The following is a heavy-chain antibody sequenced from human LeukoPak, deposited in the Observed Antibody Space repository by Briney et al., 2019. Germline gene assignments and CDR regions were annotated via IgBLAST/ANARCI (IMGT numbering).Heavy chain of an antibody. CDR1: GFTFSSYG. J-gene: IGHJ5*02. CDR3: ARDPDHRSSTSCFSWFDP. V-gene: IGHV3-33*01. CDR2: IWYDGSNK. D-gene: IGHD2-2*01. Sequence: GRSLRLSCAASGFTFSSYGMHWVRQAPGKGLEWVAVIWYDGSNKYYADSVKGRFTISRDNSKNTLYLQMNSLRAEDTAVYYCARDPDHRSSTSCFSWFDPWGQGTLVTVSS.